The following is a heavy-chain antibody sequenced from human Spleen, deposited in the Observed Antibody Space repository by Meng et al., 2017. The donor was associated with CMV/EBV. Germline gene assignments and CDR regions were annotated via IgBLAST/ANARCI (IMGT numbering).Heavy chain of an antibody. CDR3: AKDFPNYDFWSGYYKYDAFDI. CDR1: GFTFSSYA. Sequence: GESLKISCATSGFTFSSYAMTWVRQAPGKGLEWVSGISGSDGRTYYADSVKGRFTISRDNSKNTLYLQMNSLRAEDTAVYYCAKDFPNYDFWSGYYKYDAFDIWGQGTMVTVSS. J-gene: IGHJ3*02. CDR2: ISGSDGRT. V-gene: IGHV3-23*01. D-gene: IGHD3-3*01.